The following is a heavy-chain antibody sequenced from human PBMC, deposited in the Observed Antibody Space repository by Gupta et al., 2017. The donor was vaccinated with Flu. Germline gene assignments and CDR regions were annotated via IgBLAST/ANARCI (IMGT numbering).Heavy chain of an antibody. CDR2: VFYTGTT. D-gene: IGHD3-9*01. J-gene: IGHJ2*01. V-gene: IGHV4-61*01. Sequence: QESGHRLIKPSETLTLTCPVPGASVRSGTHCWSWVRQPPGKGLEWIGFVFYTGTTKHASSLGTRGKLSVDTSKNQFSLNLTSVTAADTAIYYCAREYYDTSRRFDVWGRGTPVTVSS. CDR1: GASVRSGTHC. CDR3: AREYYDTSRRFDV.